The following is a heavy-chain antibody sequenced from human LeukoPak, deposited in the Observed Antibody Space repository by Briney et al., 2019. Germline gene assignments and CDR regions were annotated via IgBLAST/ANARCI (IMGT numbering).Heavy chain of an antibody. J-gene: IGHJ4*02. CDR2: ISSSSSYI. CDR1: GFTFSSYS. Sequence: GGSLRLSCAASGFTFSSYSMNWVRQAPGKGLEWVSSISSSSSYIYYADSVKGRFTISRDNAKNSLYLQMNSLRAEDTAVYYCASTIYDILTGYSFDYWGQGTLVTVSS. D-gene: IGHD3-9*01. V-gene: IGHV3-21*01. CDR3: ASTIYDILTGYSFDY.